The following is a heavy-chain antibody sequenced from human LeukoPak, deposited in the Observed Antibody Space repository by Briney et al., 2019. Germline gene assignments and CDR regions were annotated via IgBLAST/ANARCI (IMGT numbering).Heavy chain of an antibody. CDR3: ARFNVGFYDSSGYYIY. Sequence: PSVKVSCKASGGTFSSYAISWVRQAPGQGLEWMGGIIPIFGTASYAQKFQGRVTITADESTSTAYMELSSLRSEDTAVYYCARFNVGFYDSSGYYIYWGQGTLVTVSS. V-gene: IGHV1-69*13. D-gene: IGHD3-22*01. J-gene: IGHJ4*02. CDR1: GGTFSSYA. CDR2: IIPIFGTA.